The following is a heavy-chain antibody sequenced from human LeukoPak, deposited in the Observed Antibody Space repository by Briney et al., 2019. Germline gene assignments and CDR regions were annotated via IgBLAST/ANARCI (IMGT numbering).Heavy chain of an antibody. V-gene: IGHV4-4*09. D-gene: IGHD3-22*01. CDR3: ARRYYYDSSGYAFDI. CDR1: GGSISSYY. CDR2: IYTSGST. Sequence: PSETLSLTCTVSGGSISSYYWSWIRQPPGKGLEWIGYIYTSGSTNYNPSLKSRVTISVATSKNQFSLKLSSVTAADTAVYYCARRYYYDSSGYAFDIWGQGTMVTVSS. J-gene: IGHJ3*02.